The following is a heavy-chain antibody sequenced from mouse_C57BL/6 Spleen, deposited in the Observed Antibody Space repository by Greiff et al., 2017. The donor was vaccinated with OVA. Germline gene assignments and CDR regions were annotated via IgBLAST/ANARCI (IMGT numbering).Heavy chain of an antibody. CDR1: GFTFSSYA. CDR2: ISSGGDYI. J-gene: IGHJ3*01. D-gene: IGHD1-1*01. Sequence: DVKLVESGEGLVKPGGSLKLSCAASGFTFSSYAMSWVRQTPEKMLEWVAYISSGGDYIFSADTVNGRFPISRDNARNTLYLQMSSLKSEDTAMYYCTREGYGSSRRPPFAYWGQGTLVTVSA. CDR3: TREGYGSSRRPPFAY. V-gene: IGHV5-9-1*02.